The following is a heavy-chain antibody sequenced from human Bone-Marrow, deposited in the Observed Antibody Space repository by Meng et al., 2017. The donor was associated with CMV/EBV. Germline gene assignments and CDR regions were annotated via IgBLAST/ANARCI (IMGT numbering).Heavy chain of an antibody. D-gene: IGHD2-15*01. CDR3: AGGRHGGGACDY. CDR1: GADTKNYD. V-gene: IGHV4-4*07. J-gene: IGHJ4*02. CDR2: NQVIGHT. Sequence: GPGLVTPSVTLSRSCIVTGADTKNYDWNWVRQPAGQGLEWIGLNQVIGHTVDNPSLKSRGAVSLDAAKRQSSLPLNSVTAADTATYYCAGGRHGGGACDYWGQRILVTVSS.